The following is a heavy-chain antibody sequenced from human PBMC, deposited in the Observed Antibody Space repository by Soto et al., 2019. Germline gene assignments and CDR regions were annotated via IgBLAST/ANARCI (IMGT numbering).Heavy chain of an antibody. CDR3: ARCPYSSSSPYYYYYGMDV. CDR2: ISAYNGNT. J-gene: IGHJ6*02. CDR1: GYTFTSYG. Sequence: ASVKVSCKASGYTFTSYGISWVRQAPGQGLEWMGWISAYNGNTNYAQKLQGRVTMTTDTSTSTAYMELRSLRSDDTAVYYCARCPYSSSSPYYYYYGMDVCGQGTTVTVSS. D-gene: IGHD6-6*01. V-gene: IGHV1-18*01.